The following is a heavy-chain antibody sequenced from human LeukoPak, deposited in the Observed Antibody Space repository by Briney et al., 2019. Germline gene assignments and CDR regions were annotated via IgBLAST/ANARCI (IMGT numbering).Heavy chain of an antibody. CDR1: GGSISGWY. CDR2: IYGSGYT. CDR3: ARETSLAGFASGLGFNY. D-gene: IGHD6-19*01. J-gene: IGHJ4*02. V-gene: IGHV4-59*01. Sequence: SETLSLTCTVSGGSISGWYWSWIRQPPGKGLEWIGYIYGSGYTNYNPSLKSRVTMSIDTSKNHLSLKLTSVTAADTATYYCARETSLAGFASGLGFNYWGQGILVTVSS.